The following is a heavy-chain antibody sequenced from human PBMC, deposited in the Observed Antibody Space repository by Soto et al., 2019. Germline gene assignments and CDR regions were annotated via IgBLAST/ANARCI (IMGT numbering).Heavy chain of an antibody. Sequence: SVKVSCKASGGTFSSYAISWVRQAPGQGLEWMGGIIPIFGTANYAQKFQGRVTITADESTSTAYMELSSLRSEDTAVYYCARSRGLVGATSTFDYWGQGTLVTAS. V-gene: IGHV1-69*13. CDR2: IIPIFGTA. J-gene: IGHJ4*02. CDR1: GGTFSSYA. CDR3: ARSRGLVGATSTFDY. D-gene: IGHD1-26*01.